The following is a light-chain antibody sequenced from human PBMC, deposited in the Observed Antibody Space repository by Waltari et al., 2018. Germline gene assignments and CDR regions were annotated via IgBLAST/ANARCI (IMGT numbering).Light chain of an antibody. CDR2: RNN. CDR1: NSNIGTNY. V-gene: IGLV1-47*01. Sequence: QSVLTQPPSASGTPGQKLSILCSGNNSNIGTNYVYWYQQFPETAPKLLIYRNNHRPSGVPARFSGSKYGTSASLAISWLRAEDEATYCCASRDASLTAWLFGGGTKLTVL. CDR3: ASRDASLTAWL. J-gene: IGLJ3*02.